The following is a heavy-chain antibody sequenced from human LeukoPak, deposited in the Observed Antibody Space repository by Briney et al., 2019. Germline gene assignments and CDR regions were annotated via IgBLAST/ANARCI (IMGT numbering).Heavy chain of an antibody. Sequence: KPGGSLRLSCAAPGFTFSDYYMGWIRQAPGKGLEWVSYITSSSSYTNYEDSVKGRFTITRDNAKSSLYLQMNSMRAEDTAVYYCARLVSSGWSFFDYWGQGTLVTVSS. CDR1: GFTFSDYY. CDR3: ARLVSSGWSFFDY. D-gene: IGHD6-19*01. J-gene: IGHJ4*02. CDR2: ITSSSSYT. V-gene: IGHV3-11*03.